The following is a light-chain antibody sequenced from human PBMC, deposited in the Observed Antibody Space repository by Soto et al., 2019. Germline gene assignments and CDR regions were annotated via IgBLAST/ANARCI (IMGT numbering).Light chain of an antibody. CDR1: SSNIGAGYD. V-gene: IGLV1-40*01. Sequence: QSVLTQPPSVSVAPGQRVTISCTGSSSNIGAGYDVHWYQQLPGTAPKLLIYGNSNRPSGVPDRFSGSKSGTSASLAITGLQAEDEADYYCQSYDSSLSCVFGTGTKLTVL. J-gene: IGLJ1*01. CDR3: QSYDSSLSCV. CDR2: GNS.